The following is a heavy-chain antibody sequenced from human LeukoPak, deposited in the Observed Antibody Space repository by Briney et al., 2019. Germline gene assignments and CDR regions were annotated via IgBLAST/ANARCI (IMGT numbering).Heavy chain of an antibody. D-gene: IGHD3/OR15-3a*01. CDR2: ISSSSTYT. CDR1: GFTFSTYN. V-gene: IGHV3-21*01. J-gene: IGHJ4*02. CDR3: ARDLIL. Sequence: GGSLRLSCAASGFTFSTYNMSWVRQAPGKGLEWVSSISSSSTYTFYADSVQGRFTISRDDAKTSLYLQMNSLRAEDTAVYYCARDLILGGQGTLVTVSS.